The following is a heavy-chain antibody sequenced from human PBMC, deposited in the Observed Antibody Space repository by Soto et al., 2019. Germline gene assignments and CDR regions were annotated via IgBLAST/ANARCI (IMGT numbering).Heavy chain of an antibody. J-gene: IGHJ5*02. CDR1: GGTFSSYA. D-gene: IGHD2-15*01. V-gene: IGHV1-69*12. CDR2: IIPIFGTA. CDR3: ARAVVVAATGWFDP. Sequence: QVQLVQSGAEVKKPGSSVKVSCKASGGTFSSYAISWVRQAPGQGLEWMGGIIPIFGTANYAQKFQGRVTIAADEAPVTAYMELSSVRSEDSAVFYCARAVVVAATGWFDPWGQGTLVTVSS.